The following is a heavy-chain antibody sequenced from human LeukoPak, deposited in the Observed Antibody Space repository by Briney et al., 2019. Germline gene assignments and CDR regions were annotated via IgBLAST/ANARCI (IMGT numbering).Heavy chain of an antibody. CDR2: IYYSGST. D-gene: IGHD6-13*01. Sequence: SETLSLTCTVSGGSISSGDYYWSWIRQPPGKGLEWIGYIYYSGSTYYNPSLKSRVTISVDSSKNQFSLKLSSVTAADTAVYYCAKDIPSYSAAAVYAFDIWGQGTMVTVSS. J-gene: IGHJ3*02. CDR1: GGSISSGDYY. V-gene: IGHV4-30-4*02. CDR3: AKDIPSYSAAAVYAFDI.